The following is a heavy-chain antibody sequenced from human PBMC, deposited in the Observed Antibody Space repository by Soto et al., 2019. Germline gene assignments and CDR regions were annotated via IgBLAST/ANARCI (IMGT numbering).Heavy chain of an antibody. CDR2: ISYDGSNK. V-gene: IGHV3-30*18. D-gene: IGHD1-26*01. Sequence: PGGSLRLSCAASGFTFSSYGMHWVRQAPGKGLEWVAVISYDGSNKYYADSVKGRFTISRDNSKNTLYLQMNSLRAEDTAVYYCAKESGSYYDYWGQGTLVTVSS. J-gene: IGHJ4*02. CDR1: GFTFSSYG. CDR3: AKESGSYYDY.